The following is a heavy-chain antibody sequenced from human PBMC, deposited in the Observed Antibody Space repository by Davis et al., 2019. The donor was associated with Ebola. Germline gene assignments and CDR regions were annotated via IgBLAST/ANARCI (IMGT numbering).Heavy chain of an antibody. J-gene: IGHJ5*02. Sequence: GESLKISCAASGFTFSIYVMHWVRQAPGKRLEWVAVISYDGTNNYYADSVKGRFTITRDNSKNTLYLQMSSLRAEDTAVYYCATGETYYDESSGYYNSWGQGTLVTVSS. D-gene: IGHD3-22*01. CDR2: ISYDGTNN. CDR3: ATGETYYDESSGYYNS. CDR1: GFTFSIYV. V-gene: IGHV3-30*03.